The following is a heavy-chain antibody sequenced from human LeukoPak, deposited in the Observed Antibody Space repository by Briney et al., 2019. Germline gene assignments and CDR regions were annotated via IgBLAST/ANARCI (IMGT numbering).Heavy chain of an antibody. D-gene: IGHD3-22*01. CDR3: ARDLGVITFDY. CDR1: GFTFSSYA. Sequence: GXSLRLSCAASGFTFSSYAMHWVRQAPGKGLEWVAVISYDGSNKYYADSVKGRFTISRDNSKNTLYLQMNSLRAEDTAVYYCARDLGVITFDYWGQGTLVTVSS. V-gene: IGHV3-30*04. CDR2: ISYDGSNK. J-gene: IGHJ4*02.